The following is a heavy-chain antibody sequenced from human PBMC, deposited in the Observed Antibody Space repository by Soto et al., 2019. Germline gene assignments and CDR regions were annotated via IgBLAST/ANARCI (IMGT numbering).Heavy chain of an antibody. J-gene: IGHJ4*02. CDR2: IKQDGSEK. D-gene: IGHD1-7*01. CDR3: AREPNSIDH. V-gene: IGHV3-7*01. Sequence: EVQLVESGGGLVQPGGSLRLSCAASRFTFSNYWMRWVRQAPGKGLEWVANIKQDGSEKYYVDSVKGRFTISRDNAKNSLYLQMNSLRAEDTAVYYCAREPNSIDHWGQGTLVTVSS. CDR1: RFTFSNYW.